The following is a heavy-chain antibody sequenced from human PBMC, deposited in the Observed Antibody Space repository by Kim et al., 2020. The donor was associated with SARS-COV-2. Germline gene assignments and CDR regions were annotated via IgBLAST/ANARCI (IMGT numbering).Heavy chain of an antibody. J-gene: IGHJ4*02. D-gene: IGHD6-13*01. CDR2: IYYSGST. CDR3: ARHGGRAAAGLPPFDY. CDR1: GGSISSSSYY. Sequence: SETLSLTCTVSGGSISSSSYYWGWIRQPPGKGLEWIGSIYYSGSTYYNPSLKSRVTISVDTSKNQFSLKLSSVTAADTAVYYCARHGGRAAAGLPPFDYWGQGTLVTVSS. V-gene: IGHV4-39*01.